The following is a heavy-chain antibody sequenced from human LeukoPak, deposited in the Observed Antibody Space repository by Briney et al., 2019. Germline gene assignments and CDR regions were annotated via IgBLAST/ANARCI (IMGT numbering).Heavy chain of an antibody. J-gene: IGHJ6*03. CDR1: GYTFIGYY. Sequence: ASVKVSCKASGYTFIGYYIHWVRQAPGQGLEWMGRINPTSGGTNSAQKFQGRVTMTSNTSISTAYMELRRLRSDDTAVYYCARSYGDSGNHFNYMDVWGKGTTVTVSS. V-gene: IGHV1-2*06. D-gene: IGHD4-17*01. CDR3: ARSYGDSGNHFNYMDV. CDR2: INPTSGGT.